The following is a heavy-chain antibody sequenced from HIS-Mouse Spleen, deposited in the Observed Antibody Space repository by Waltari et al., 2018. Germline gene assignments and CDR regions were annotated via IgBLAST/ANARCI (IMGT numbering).Heavy chain of an antibody. CDR2: IYYSGST. V-gene: IGHV4-39*07. Sequence: QLQLQESGPGLVKPSETLSLTCTVSGGSISSSSYYWGWIRQPPGKGLEWIGSIYYSGSTYYNPSLKGRVTISVDTSKNQVSLKLSSVTAADTAVYYCARGRRYYGSGSYGSFDYWGQGTLVTVSS. J-gene: IGHJ4*02. D-gene: IGHD3-10*01. CDR3: ARGRRYYGSGSYGSFDY. CDR1: GGSISSSSYY.